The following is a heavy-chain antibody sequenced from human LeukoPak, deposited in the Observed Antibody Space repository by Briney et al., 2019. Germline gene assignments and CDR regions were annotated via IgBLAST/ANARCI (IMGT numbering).Heavy chain of an antibody. CDR3: AHHRGSLDSNTEHFQH. Sequence: GGSLRLSCAASGFTFSSFAMSWVRQAPGKGLEWVSAISGDSGTTYYADSVKGRFTLSRDNSKSTLYLQMNSLRAEDTAVYYCAHHRGSLDSNTEHFQHWGQGTLAMVSS. CDR2: ISGDSGTT. J-gene: IGHJ1*01. V-gene: IGHV3-23*01. CDR1: GFTFSSFA. D-gene: IGHD1-26*01.